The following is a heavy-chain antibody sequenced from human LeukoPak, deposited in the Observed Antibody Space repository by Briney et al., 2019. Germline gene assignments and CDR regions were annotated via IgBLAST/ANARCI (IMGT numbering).Heavy chain of an antibody. Sequence: QPGGSLRLSCAASGFTFSSYGMHWVRQAPGKGLEWVAFIRYDGSNKYYADSVKGRFTISRDNSKNTLYLQMNSLRAEDTAVYYCAKDLSKGLLYRRGMYYFDYWGRGTLVTVSS. J-gene: IGHJ4*02. CDR1: GFTFSSYG. D-gene: IGHD3-10*01. V-gene: IGHV3-30*02. CDR3: AKDLSKGLLYRRGMYYFDY. CDR2: IRYDGSNK.